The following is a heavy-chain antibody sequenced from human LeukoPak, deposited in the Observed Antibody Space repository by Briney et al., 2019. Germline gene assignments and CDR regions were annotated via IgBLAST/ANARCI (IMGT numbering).Heavy chain of an antibody. J-gene: IGHJ6*02. D-gene: IGHD1-26*01. CDR2: IWYDGSNK. CDR1: GFTFSGYG. CDR3: ARDAGCIPKGGYYYYYGMDV. V-gene: IGHV3-33*01. Sequence: GGSLRLSCAASGFTFSGYGMHWVRQAPGKGLEWVAVIWYDGSNKYYADSVKGRFTISRDNSKNTLYLQMNSVRAEDTAVYYRARDAGCIPKGGYYYYYGMDVWGQGTTLTLPS.